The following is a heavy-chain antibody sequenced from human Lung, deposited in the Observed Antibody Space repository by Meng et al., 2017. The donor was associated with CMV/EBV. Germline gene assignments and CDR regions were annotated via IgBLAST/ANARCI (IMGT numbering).Heavy chain of an antibody. Sequence: QVQLQESGPGLVKPSETLSLTCAVSGGSISKNYWSWIRQPPGKGLEWIGYMFSSGSTYYNPSLKRRVTISLDASKNQFSLKLSSVSSADTAVYYCAGLYSSGWYFDSWGQGTLVTVSS. D-gene: IGHD6-19*01. V-gene: IGHV4-59*01. J-gene: IGHJ4*02. CDR3: AGLYSSGWYFDS. CDR1: GGSISKNY. CDR2: MFSSGST.